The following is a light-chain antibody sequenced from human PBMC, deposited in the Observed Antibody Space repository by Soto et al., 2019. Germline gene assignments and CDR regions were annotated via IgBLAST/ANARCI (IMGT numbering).Light chain of an antibody. Sequence: DIQMTQSPSSPSASVGDRVTITCRASQSISSYLNWYQQKPGKAPKLLIYAASSLQSGVPSRFSGSGSGTDFTLTISSLQPEDFATYYCQQSGTFGQGTKVDIK. J-gene: IGKJ1*01. V-gene: IGKV1-39*01. CDR3: QQSGT. CDR1: QSISSY. CDR2: AAS.